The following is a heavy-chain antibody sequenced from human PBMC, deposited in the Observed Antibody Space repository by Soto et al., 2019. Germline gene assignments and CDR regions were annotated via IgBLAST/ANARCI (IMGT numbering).Heavy chain of an antibody. CDR1: GDSISNYY. D-gene: IGHD6-19*01. CDR3: ATHSNGWPYYFNY. V-gene: IGHV4-59*01. Sequence: SETLSLTCTVSGDSISNYYWSWIRQPPGKGLEWIGYVLYGGSTDFNPSLKGRVTISVDASKNQFSLKLTSVTAADTAVYFCATHSNGWPYYFNYWGQGTLVNVSS. CDR2: VLYGGST. J-gene: IGHJ4*02.